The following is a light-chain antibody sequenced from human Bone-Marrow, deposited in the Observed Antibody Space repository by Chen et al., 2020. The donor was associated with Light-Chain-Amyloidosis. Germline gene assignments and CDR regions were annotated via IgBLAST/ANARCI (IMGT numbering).Light chain of an antibody. Sequence: HSALTHPASVSGSPGQSIPISCTGTSRHVGGDNHVSWYQQHPDKAPKLMIYEVTNRPSWVPDRFSGSKSDNTASLTISGLQTEDEADYFCSSYTITNTLVFGSGTRVTVL. CDR2: EVT. J-gene: IGLJ1*01. V-gene: IGLV2-14*01. CDR1: SRHVGGDNH. CDR3: SSYTITNTLV.